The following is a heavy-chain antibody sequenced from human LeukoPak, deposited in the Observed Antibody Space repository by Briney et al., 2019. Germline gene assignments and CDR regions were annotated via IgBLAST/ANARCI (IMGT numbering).Heavy chain of an antibody. Sequence: SVKVSCKASGGTFSSYAISWVRQAPGQGLEWMGGIIPIFGTANYAQKFQGRVTITADESTSTAYMELSSLRSEDTAVYYCARGHGSGPETFYFDYWGQGTLVTVSS. CDR1: GGTFSSYA. CDR2: IIPIFGTA. J-gene: IGHJ4*02. CDR3: ARGHGSGPETFYFDY. D-gene: IGHD3-16*01. V-gene: IGHV1-69*13.